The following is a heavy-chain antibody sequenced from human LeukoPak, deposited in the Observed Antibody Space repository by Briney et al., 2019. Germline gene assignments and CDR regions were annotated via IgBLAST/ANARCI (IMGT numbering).Heavy chain of an antibody. V-gene: IGHV4-39*01. CDR2: IYYSGST. J-gene: IGHJ2*01. Sequence: SETLSLTCTVSGDSISSGDYYWGWSRQPPGKGLEWIGSIYYSGSTYYNSSLKSRATISVDTSKNQFSLKLSSVTAADTAVYYCGRQGPDWYFDLWGRGTLVTVSS. CDR1: GDSISSGDYY. CDR3: GRQGPDWYFDL.